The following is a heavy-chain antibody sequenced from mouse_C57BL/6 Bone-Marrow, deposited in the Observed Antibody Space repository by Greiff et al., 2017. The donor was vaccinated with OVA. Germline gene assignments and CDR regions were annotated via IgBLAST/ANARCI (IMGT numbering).Heavy chain of an antibody. CDR3: ARSGDYYGSSYFAMDY. Sequence: VQLQQSGAELVKPGASVKISCKASGYAFSSYWMNWVKQRPGKGLEWIGQIYPGDGDTNYNGKFKGKATLTADKSSSTAYMQLSSLTSEDSAVYFCARSGDYYGSSYFAMDYWGQGTSVTVSS. D-gene: IGHD1-1*01. CDR1: GYAFSSYW. V-gene: IGHV1-80*01. CDR2: IYPGDGDT. J-gene: IGHJ4*01.